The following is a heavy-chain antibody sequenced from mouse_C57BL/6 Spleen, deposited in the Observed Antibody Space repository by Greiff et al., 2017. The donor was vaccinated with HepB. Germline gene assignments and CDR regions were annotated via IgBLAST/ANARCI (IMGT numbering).Heavy chain of an antibody. CDR2: IDPETGGT. CDR3: TPYGSSYGY. D-gene: IGHD1-1*01. V-gene: IGHV1-15*01. CDR1: GYTFTDYE. Sequence: QVQLQQSGAELVRPGASVTLSCKASGYTFTDYEMHWVKQTPVHSLEWIGAIDPETGGTAYNQKFKGKAILTADKSSSTAYMELRSLTSEDSAVYYCTPYGSSYGYWGQGTTLTVSS. J-gene: IGHJ2*01.